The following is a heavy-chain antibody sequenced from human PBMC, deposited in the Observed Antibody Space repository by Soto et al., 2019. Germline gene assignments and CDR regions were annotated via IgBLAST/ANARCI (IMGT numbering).Heavy chain of an antibody. D-gene: IGHD3-22*01. J-gene: IGHJ2*01. CDR2: VYYSGSS. CDR1: GGSIINDDFY. CDR3: ARMSYYYDKWYFDL. Sequence: PWETLSLTCSVTGGSIINDDFYWSGHRQTPGKGLQWIGYVYYSGSSDCIPSLKSRLSMSIDKSKNQFTLKLSSVTAADTAIYYCARMSYYYDKWYFDLWGRDTLVTVSS. V-gene: IGHV4-30-4*01.